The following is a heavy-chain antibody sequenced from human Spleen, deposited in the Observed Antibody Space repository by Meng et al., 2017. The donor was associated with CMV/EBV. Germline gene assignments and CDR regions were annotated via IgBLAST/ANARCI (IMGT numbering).Heavy chain of an antibody. J-gene: IGHJ6*02. CDR2: IRYDGSNK. V-gene: IGHV3-30*02. CDR1: GFTFNSYG. D-gene: IGHD6-13*01. CDR3: ARALSSPHKSYYYGMDV. Sequence: GGSLRLSCAATGFTFNSYGMHWVRQAPGKGLEWVALIRYDGSNKYYADSVKGRFTVSREDAKNSLYLQMNSLRAGDTAVYYCARALSSPHKSYYYGMDVWGQGTTVTVSS.